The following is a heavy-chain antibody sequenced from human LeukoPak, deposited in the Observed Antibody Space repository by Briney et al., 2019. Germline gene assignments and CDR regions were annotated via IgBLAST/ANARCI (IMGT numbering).Heavy chain of an antibody. J-gene: IGHJ4*02. D-gene: IGHD3-9*01. CDR3: ARVGYDILTGYYGYFDY. Sequence: GGSLRLSCAASGFIFSSYWMSWVRQAPGKGLEWVANIKQDGSEKYYVDSVKGRFTISRDNAKNSLYLQMNSLRAEDTAVYYCARVGYDILTGYYGYFDYWGQGTLVTVSS. V-gene: IGHV3-7*03. CDR1: GFIFSSYW. CDR2: IKQDGSEK.